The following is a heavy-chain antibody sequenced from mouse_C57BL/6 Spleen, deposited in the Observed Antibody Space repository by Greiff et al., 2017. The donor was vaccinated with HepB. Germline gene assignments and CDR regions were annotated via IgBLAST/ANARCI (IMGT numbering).Heavy chain of an antibody. Sequence: QVQLKQPGAELVKPGASVKLSCKASGYTFTSYWMHWVKQRPGQGLEWIGMIHPNSGSTNYNEKFKSKATLTVDKSSSTAYMQLSSLTSEDSAVYYCARHYYGSSYEDYWGQGTTLTVSS. CDR1: GYTFTSYW. CDR3: ARHYYGSSYEDY. D-gene: IGHD1-1*01. V-gene: IGHV1-64*01. J-gene: IGHJ2*01. CDR2: IHPNSGST.